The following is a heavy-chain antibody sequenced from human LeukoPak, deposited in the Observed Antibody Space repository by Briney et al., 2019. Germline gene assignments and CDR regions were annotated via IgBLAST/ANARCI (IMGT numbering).Heavy chain of an antibody. D-gene: IGHD6-6*01. CDR3: AKDRESIRYFDY. J-gene: IGHJ4*02. V-gene: IGHV3-23*01. CDR2: ISGSGGST. CDR1: GFTFSSYA. Sequence: GGSLRLSCAASGFTFSSYAMAWVRQVPGKGLEWVSAISGSGGSTYDADSVKGRFTISRDNSKNTLYLHMNSLRAEDTAVYYCAKDRESIRYFDYWGQGTLVTVSS.